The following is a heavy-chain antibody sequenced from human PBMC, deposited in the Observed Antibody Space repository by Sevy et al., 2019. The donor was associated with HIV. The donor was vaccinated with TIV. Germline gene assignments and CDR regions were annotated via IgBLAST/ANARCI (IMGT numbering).Heavy chain of an antibody. CDR3: ASLLTEDPFDI. V-gene: IGHV3-23*01. D-gene: IGHD3-10*01. J-gene: IGHJ3*02. Sequence: GGSLRLSCAASGITFSSYAMSWVRQAPGKGLEWVSGISAGGGSTYHADSVKGRFTMSGDKSKNTLYLQMNSLTAEDTAVYYCASLLTEDPFDIWGQGTMVTVSS. CDR1: GITFSSYA. CDR2: ISAGGGST.